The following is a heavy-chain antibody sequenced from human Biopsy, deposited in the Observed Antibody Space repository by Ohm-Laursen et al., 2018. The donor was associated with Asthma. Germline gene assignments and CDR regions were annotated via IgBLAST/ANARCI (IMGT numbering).Heavy chain of an antibody. CDR3: ARVDTIMISGDFYFYSGFDL. D-gene: IGHD3-16*01. J-gene: IGHJ6*02. V-gene: IGHV1-69*13. CDR1: GGTFRTYA. CDR2: IIPMYGVP. Sequence: VASVKVSCKASGGTFRTYAFNWVRRAPGQGLEWMGGIIPMYGVPKVAQKFQGRVTITADESTSTAYMEMSSLRSEDTAVYYCARVDTIMISGDFYFYSGFDLWGQGTTVRVSS.